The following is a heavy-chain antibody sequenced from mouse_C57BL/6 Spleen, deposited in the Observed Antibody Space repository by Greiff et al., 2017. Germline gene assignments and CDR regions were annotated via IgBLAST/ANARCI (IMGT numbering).Heavy chain of an antibody. CDR3: ARHGTTVVATDWYFDV. CDR2: ISSGGSYT. D-gene: IGHD1-1*01. J-gene: IGHJ1*03. Sequence: EVNVVESGGDLVKPGGSLKLSCAASGFTFSSYGMSWVRQTPDKRLEWVATISSGGSYTYYPDSVKGRFTISRDNAKNTLYLQMSKLKSEDTAMYYCARHGTTVVATDWYFDVWGTGTTVTVSS. CDR1: GFTFSSYG. V-gene: IGHV5-6*01.